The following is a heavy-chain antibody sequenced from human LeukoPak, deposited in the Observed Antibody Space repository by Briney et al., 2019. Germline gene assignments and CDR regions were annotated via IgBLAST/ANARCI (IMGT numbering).Heavy chain of an antibody. CDR2: IEYDGTNK. Sequence: VGSLRLSCVASGFTFSNFGMHWVRQAPGKGLEWLAFIEYDGTNKYYVDSVKGRFTISRDNSKNTLYLQVSSLRAEDTAVYYCAKDSTWIKLEGYFDYWGQGILVTASS. V-gene: IGHV3-30*02. CDR1: GFTFSNFG. CDR3: AKDSTWIKLEGYFDY. J-gene: IGHJ4*02. D-gene: IGHD2-2*03.